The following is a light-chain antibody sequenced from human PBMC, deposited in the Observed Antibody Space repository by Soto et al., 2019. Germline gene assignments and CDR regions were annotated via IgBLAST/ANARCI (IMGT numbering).Light chain of an antibody. CDR3: QHYNSYSEA. CDR2: AAS. V-gene: IGKV1-5*01. J-gene: IGKJ1*01. Sequence: DIQMTQSPSTLSASVGDRVTITCRASQSISGWLAWYQQKPGKAPKLLIYAASTLKSGVPSRFSGSGSGTEFTLTISSLQPDDFATYYCQHYNSYSEAFGQGTKVDIK. CDR1: QSISGW.